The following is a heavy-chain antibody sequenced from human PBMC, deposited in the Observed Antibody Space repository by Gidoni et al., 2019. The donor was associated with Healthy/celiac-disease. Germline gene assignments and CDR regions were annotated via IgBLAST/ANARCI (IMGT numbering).Heavy chain of an antibody. D-gene: IGHD6-13*01. CDR2: IYPGDSDT. Sequence: EVQLVQSGAEVKKPGESLKISCKGSGYSFTSYWIGWVRQMPGKGLAWMGIIYPGDSDTRYSPSFQGQVTISADKSISTAYLQWSSLKASDTAMYYCARQIGIAAAGKRQPFDYWGQGTLVTVSS. J-gene: IGHJ4*02. CDR1: GYSFTSYW. CDR3: ARQIGIAAAGKRQPFDY. V-gene: IGHV5-51*01.